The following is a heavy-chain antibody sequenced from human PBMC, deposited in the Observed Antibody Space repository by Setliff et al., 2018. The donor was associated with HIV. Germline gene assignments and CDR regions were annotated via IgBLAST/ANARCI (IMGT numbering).Heavy chain of an antibody. CDR2: ISYGSTYI. CDR1: GFTFSSYC. CDR3: AKSGYCGSSTCRNFYYYMDV. V-gene: IGHV3-21*04. J-gene: IGHJ6*03. Sequence: GGSLRLSCVASGFTFSSYCMEWFRQAPGKGLEWVSSISYGSTYIYQSDSVRGRFTISRDDAKKSLYLQMNSLRAEDTAVYYCAKSGYCGSSTCRNFYYYMDVWGKGTTVTVSS. D-gene: IGHD2-2*01.